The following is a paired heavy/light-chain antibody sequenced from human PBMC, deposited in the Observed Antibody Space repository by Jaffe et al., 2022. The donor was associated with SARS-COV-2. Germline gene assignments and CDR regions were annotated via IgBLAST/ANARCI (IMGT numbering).Heavy chain of an antibody. CDR2: INANSGGT. J-gene: IGHJ4*02. Sequence: QVQLVQSGAEVKKPGASVKISCRTSGFTFTGYFIHWVRQAPGQGLEWMGWINANSGGTNYAQNFQGWVTMTRDTSISTAYMEVSRLRSDDTAMYYCVRDSVTVTTPYFDYWGQGTLVTVSS. CDR1: GFTFTGYF. CDR3: VRDSVTVTTPYFDY. D-gene: IGHD4-17*01. V-gene: IGHV1-2*04.
Light chain of an antibody. CDR1: NSDVGGYNY. CDR2: DVS. V-gene: IGLV2-14*01. CDR3: SSYTSTSRV. J-gene: IGLJ3*02. Sequence: QSALTQPASVSGSPGQSITISCTGTNSDVGGYNYVSWYQQHPGKAPKLMIYDVSNRPSGVSNRFSGSKSGNTASLTISGLQAEDEADYYCSSYTSTSRVFGGGTKLTVL.